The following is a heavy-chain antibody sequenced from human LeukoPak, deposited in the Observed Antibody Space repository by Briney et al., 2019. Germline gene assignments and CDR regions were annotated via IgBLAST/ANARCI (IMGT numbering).Heavy chain of an antibody. D-gene: IGHD3-3*01. Sequence: NSDGSDTIYADSVKGRFTISRDNAKNSLYLQMNSLRAEDTAVYYCARHAAPNYDFWSGQALDAFDIWGQGTMVTVSS. CDR3: ARHAAPNYDFWSGQALDAFDI. J-gene: IGHJ3*02. V-gene: IGHV3-74*01. CDR2: NSDGSDT.